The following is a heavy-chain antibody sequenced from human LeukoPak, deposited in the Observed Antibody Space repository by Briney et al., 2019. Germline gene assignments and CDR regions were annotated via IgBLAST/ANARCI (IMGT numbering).Heavy chain of an antibody. CDR1: GFTFDDYG. CDR2: INWNGGST. Sequence: GGSLRLSCAASGFTFDDYGMSWVRQAPAKGLEWVSGINWNGGSTGYADSVKGRFTISRDNAKNSLYLQMNSLRAEDKAVYHCARDRMGYCSSTSCFRFDPWGEGSLVTVSS. J-gene: IGHJ5*02. D-gene: IGHD2-2*01. CDR3: ARDRMGYCSSTSCFRFDP. V-gene: IGHV3-20*01.